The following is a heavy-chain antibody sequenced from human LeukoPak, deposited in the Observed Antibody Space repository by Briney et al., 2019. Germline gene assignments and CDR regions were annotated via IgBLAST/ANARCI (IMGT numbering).Heavy chain of an antibody. CDR1: GGSISGYY. Sequence: SETLSLTCTVSGGSISGYYWSWIRQPPGKGLEWIGYIYYSGSTNYNPSLKSRVTISVDTSKNQFSLKLSSVTAADTAVYYCARGFYDFWSGYYTPGYFDYWGQGTLVTVSS. CDR2: IYYSGST. CDR3: ARGFYDFWSGYYTPGYFDY. D-gene: IGHD3-3*01. V-gene: IGHV4-59*01. J-gene: IGHJ4*02.